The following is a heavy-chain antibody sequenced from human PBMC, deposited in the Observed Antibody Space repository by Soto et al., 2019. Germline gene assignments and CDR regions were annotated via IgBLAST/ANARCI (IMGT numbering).Heavy chain of an antibody. J-gene: IGHJ4*02. CDR3: ARADYGGPLDN. CDR1: GYTFSNYG. D-gene: IGHD4-17*01. CDR2: ISGYNGDT. Sequence: QVPLVQSGAEVKKPGASVKVSCKASGYTFSNYGIGWVRQAPGQGLEWMGWISGYNGDTKYVQKFQGRLTMTTDTSTTTAYMELRSLRSDDTAVYYCARADYGGPLDNWGQGTLVTVSS. V-gene: IGHV1-18*01.